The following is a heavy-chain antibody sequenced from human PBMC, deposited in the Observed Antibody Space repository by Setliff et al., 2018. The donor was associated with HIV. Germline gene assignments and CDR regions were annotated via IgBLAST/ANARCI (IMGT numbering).Heavy chain of an antibody. Sequence: SLRLSCAASGFTFSSYWMSWVRQAPGKGLEWVANIKQDGSEKYYVDSVKGRFTISRDNAKNSLYLQMNSLRAEDTAVYYCASGFPYSSGWYTYYYYYYGMDVWGQGTTVTVSS. D-gene: IGHD6-19*01. CDR3: ASGFPYSSGWYTYYYYYYGMDV. J-gene: IGHJ6*02. CDR1: GFTFSSYW. V-gene: IGHV3-7*01. CDR2: IKQDGSEK.